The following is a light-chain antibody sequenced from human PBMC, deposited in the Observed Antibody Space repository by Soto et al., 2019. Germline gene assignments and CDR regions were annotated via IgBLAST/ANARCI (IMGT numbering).Light chain of an antibody. CDR2: DVN. J-gene: IGLJ1*01. V-gene: IGLV2-14*01. CDR1: SSDVGYYIF. CDR3: CSYTTSSSYV. Sequence: QSALTQPASVSGSPGQWITMSCTGCSSDVGYYIFVSWYQHHPGKAPKLMIYDVNHRPSGVSNRFSGSKSGNTASLTISGLQDEDAADYYCCSYTTSSSYVFGTGTKLTVL.